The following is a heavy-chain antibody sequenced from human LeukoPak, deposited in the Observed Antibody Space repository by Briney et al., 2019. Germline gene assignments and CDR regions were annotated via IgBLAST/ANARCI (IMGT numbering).Heavy chain of an antibody. CDR2: TYYRSKWYY. J-gene: IGHJ4*02. CDR3: EGGNLEFDS. D-gene: IGHD1-26*01. V-gene: IGHV6-1*01. Sequence: SQTLSLSCAISGDSVSSSNAAWTWIRQSPSRGLEWLGRTYYRSKWYYEYAASLRGRLTVAPDTSKNQFSLELNSVTPEDTAVYYCEGGNLEFDSWGQGTLVTVSS. CDR1: GDSVSSSNAA.